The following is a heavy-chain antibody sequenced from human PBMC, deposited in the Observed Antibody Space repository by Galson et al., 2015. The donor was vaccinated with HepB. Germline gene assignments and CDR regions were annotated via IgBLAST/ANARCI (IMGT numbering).Heavy chain of an antibody. V-gene: IGHV1-3*01. D-gene: IGHD1-20*01. J-gene: IGHJ5*02. CDR3: ARGIREYSNTWDLLITGTTATNNRFDP. Sequence: SVKVSCKASGFTFNSYVMHWVRQAPGQRPEWMGWINAGSGNTKYSQKFQGRVTITRDTSASTAYMELSSLRSEDTGVYYCARGIREYSNTWDLLITGTTATNNRFDPWGQGTLVTVSS. CDR2: INAGSGNT. CDR1: GFTFNSYV.